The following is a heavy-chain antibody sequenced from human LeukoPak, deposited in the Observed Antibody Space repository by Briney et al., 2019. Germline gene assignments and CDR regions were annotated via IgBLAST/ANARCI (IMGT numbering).Heavy chain of an antibody. J-gene: IGHJ3*02. Sequence: SVKVSCKASGGTSSSYAINWVRQAPGQGLEWMGRIIPIFGIANYAQKFQGRVTITADTSTSTAYMELSSLRSEDTAVYYCARDRCGGDCYADDAFDIWGQGTMVTVSS. D-gene: IGHD2-21*02. CDR1: GGTSSSYA. V-gene: IGHV1-69*04. CDR3: ARDRCGGDCYADDAFDI. CDR2: IIPIFGIA.